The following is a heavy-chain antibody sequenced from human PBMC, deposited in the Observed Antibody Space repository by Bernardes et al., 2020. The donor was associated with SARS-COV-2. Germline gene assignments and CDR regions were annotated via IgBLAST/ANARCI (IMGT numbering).Heavy chain of an antibody. J-gene: IGHJ6*02. CDR1: GDSVSSNSAA. V-gene: IGHV6-1*01. D-gene: IGHD1-1*01. Sequence: SHTLSLLCAISGDSVSSNSAAWNWIRQSPSRGLEWLGRTYYRSKWYNDYAVSVKNRITINTDTSRNQFSLQLKSVTPEDTAVYYLTRGLADTTQGGMDAWGQGPTVTISS. CDR3: TRGLADTTQGGMDA. CDR2: TYYRSKWYN.